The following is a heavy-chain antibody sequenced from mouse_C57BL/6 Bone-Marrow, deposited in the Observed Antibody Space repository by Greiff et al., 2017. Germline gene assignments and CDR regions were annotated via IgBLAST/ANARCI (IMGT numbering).Heavy chain of an antibody. D-gene: IGHD2-3*01. CDR2: IYPRSGNT. CDR3: ARGGWLLREGWYFDV. Sequence: QVQLQQSGAELARPGASVKLSCKASGYTFTSYGISWVKQRTGQGLEWIGEIYPRSGNTYYNEKFKGKGTLTADKSSSTAYMELRSLTSEDSAVYFCARGGWLLREGWYFDVWGTGTTVTVSS. V-gene: IGHV1-81*01. CDR1: GYTFTSYG. J-gene: IGHJ1*03.